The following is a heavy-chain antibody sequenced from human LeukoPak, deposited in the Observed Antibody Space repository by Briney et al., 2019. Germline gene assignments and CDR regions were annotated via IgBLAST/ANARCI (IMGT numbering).Heavy chain of an antibody. Sequence: SETLSLTCTVSGGSISSSSYYWGWIRQPPGKGLEWIGSIYYSGSTYYNPSLKSRVTISVDTSKNQFSLKLRSVTAADTAVYYCARTTEGYAGGPGYSYYYYMDVWGKGTTVTISS. CDR3: ARTTEGYAGGPGYSYYYYMDV. CDR1: GGSISSSSYY. D-gene: IGHD5-12*01. CDR2: IYYSGST. J-gene: IGHJ6*03. V-gene: IGHV4-39*07.